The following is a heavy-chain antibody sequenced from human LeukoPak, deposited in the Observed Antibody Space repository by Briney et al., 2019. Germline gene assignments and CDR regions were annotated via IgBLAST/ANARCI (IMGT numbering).Heavy chain of an antibody. Sequence: GGSLRLSCAASGFTFSNYAMSWVRQAPGKGLEWVSAISGRGAATYYADSVKGRFTISRDNAENSLFLQMNSLRVEDTAVYYCAREWQGGIAAAGTRIEGDYWGQGTLVAVSS. CDR1: GFTFSNYA. D-gene: IGHD6-13*01. V-gene: IGHV3-23*01. CDR3: AREWQGGIAAAGTRIEGDY. J-gene: IGHJ4*02. CDR2: ISGRGAAT.